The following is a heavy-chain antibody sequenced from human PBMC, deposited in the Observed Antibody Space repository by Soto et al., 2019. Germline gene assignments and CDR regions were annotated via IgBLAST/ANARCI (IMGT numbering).Heavy chain of an antibody. V-gene: IGHV3-33*01. CDR3: ARDLRIFGVVNPDY. CDR1: GFTFSSYG. Sequence: VQLVESGGGVVQPGRSLRLSCAASGFTFSSYGMHWVRQAPGKGLEWVAVIWYDGSNKYYADSVKGRFTISRDNSKNTLYLQMNSLRAEDTAVYYCARDLRIFGVVNPDYWGQGTLVTVSS. J-gene: IGHJ4*02. CDR2: IWYDGSNK. D-gene: IGHD3-3*01.